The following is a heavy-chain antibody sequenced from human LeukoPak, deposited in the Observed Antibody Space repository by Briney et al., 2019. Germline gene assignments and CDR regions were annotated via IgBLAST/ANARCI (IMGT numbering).Heavy chain of an antibody. J-gene: IGHJ4*02. Sequence: SETLSLTCTVSDDSSSSYYWSWIRQPAGKGLEWIGCIYTSGSTNYNPSLKSRVTMSVDTSKNQFSLKLSAVTAADTAVYYCARHNRNWYFDYWGQGTLVTVSS. CDR3: ARHNRNWYFDY. D-gene: IGHD1-14*01. CDR2: IYTSGST. V-gene: IGHV4-4*07. CDR1: DDSSSSYY.